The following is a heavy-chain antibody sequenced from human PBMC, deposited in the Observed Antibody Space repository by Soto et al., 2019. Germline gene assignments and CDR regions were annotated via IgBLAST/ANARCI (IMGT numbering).Heavy chain of an antibody. CDR1: GFTFSDYG. D-gene: IGHD6-6*01. CDR3: AKEMYPRTVLDSSSPWGDY. CDR2: MSYAGTYK. J-gene: IGHJ4*02. Sequence: QVQLVESGGGVVQPGRSLRLSCAVSGFTFSDYGMHWVRQAPGKGLEWVAVMSYAGTYKYYAYSVKGRFTISRDLSGNTLFLQMNSLRLEDTAVYFCAKEMYPRTVLDSSSPWGDYWGQGTLVTVSS. V-gene: IGHV3-30*18.